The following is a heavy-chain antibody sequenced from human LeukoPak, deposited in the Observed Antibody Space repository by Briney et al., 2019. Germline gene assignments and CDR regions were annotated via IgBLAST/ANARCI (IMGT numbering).Heavy chain of an antibody. CDR3: AKGLSGWSPFDP. CDR1: GFTFSSYA. Sequence: HPGGSLRLSCAASGFTFSSYAMSWIRQAPGKGLEWVSAISGSGGSTYYADSVKGRFTISRDNSKNTLYLQMNSLRAEDTAVYYCAKGLSGWSPFDPWGQGTLVTVSS. D-gene: IGHD6-19*01. CDR2: ISGSGGST. J-gene: IGHJ5*02. V-gene: IGHV3-23*01.